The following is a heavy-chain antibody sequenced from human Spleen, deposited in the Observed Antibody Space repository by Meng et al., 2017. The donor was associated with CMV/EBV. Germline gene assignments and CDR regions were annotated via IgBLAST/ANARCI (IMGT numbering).Heavy chain of an antibody. Sequence: ASVKVSCKASGYTFTGYYMHWVRQAPGQGLEWMGWINPNSGGTNYAQKFQGRVTMTRDTSISTAYMELSRLRSDDTAVYYCARGTHDIWSGSPMDVWGQGSTVTVSS. J-gene: IGHJ6*02. V-gene: IGHV1-2*02. CDR3: ARGTHDIWSGSPMDV. D-gene: IGHD3-3*01. CDR1: GYTFTGYY. CDR2: INPNSGGT.